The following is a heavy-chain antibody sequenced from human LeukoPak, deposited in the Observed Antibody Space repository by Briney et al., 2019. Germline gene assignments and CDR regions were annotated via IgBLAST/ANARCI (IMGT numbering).Heavy chain of an antibody. CDR2: ISSSSSYI. Sequence: GGSLRLSCAASGFTFSSYSMNWVRQAPGKGLEWVSSISSSSSYIYYADSVKGRFTISRDNAKNSLYLQMNSLRVEDTATYYCARWRGSTSERSDYWGQGTLVTVSS. V-gene: IGHV3-21*01. D-gene: IGHD2-2*01. CDR3: ARWRGSTSERSDY. J-gene: IGHJ4*02. CDR1: GFTFSSYS.